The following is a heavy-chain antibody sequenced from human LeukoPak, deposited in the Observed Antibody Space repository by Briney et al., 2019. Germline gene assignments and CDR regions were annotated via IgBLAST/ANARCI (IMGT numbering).Heavy chain of an antibody. CDR1: GFTVSCNY. J-gene: IGHJ5*02. V-gene: IGHV3-53*01. Sequence: PGGSLRLSCAASGFTVSCNYMSWVRQAPGKGLEWVSVIYSGGSTYYADSVKGRFTISRDSSKNTMYLQMNSPRVEDTAMYYCGRDVGPWGQGTLVTVSS. CDR3: GRDVGP. CDR2: IYSGGST.